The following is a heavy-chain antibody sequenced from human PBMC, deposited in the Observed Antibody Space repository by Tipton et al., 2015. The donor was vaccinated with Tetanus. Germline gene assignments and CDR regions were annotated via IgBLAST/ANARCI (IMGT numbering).Heavy chain of an antibody. D-gene: IGHD2-15*01. J-gene: IGHJ4*02. V-gene: IGHV3-33*01. CDR2: SWYDGTDK. CDR3: AREGDCSGGSCFSGEFDN. CDR1: GFIFSSYG. Sequence: SLRLSCAASGFIFSSYGIHWVRQAPGKGLEWVAVSWYDGTDKYYADSVKGRFTISRDNSKNTLYLQMNSFRAEDTAVYYCAREGDCSGGSCFSGEFDNWGQGTQVTVSS.